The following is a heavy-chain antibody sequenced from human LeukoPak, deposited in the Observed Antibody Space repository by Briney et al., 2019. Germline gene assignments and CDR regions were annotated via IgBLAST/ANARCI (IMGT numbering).Heavy chain of an antibody. Sequence: GGSLRLSCAASGFTFDDYAIHWVRQAPGKGLEWVSGISWNSGSIGYADSVKGRFTISRDNAKNSLYLQMNSLRAEDAALYYCAKADIAVAGRGYDAFDIWGQGTVVTVSS. D-gene: IGHD6-19*01. CDR2: ISWNSGSI. CDR3: AKADIAVAGRGYDAFDI. J-gene: IGHJ3*02. CDR1: GFTFDDYA. V-gene: IGHV3-9*01.